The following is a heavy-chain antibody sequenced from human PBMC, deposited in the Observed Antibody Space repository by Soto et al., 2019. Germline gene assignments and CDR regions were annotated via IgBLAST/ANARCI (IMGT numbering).Heavy chain of an antibody. CDR3: GTVFEH. J-gene: IGHJ4*02. CDR2: VDSAGSGT. CDR1: GITFSGFW. V-gene: IGHV3-74*01. Sequence: VSLVESGGGSVQPGGSLRLSCVASGITFSGFWMHWVRQVPGKGLVWVARVDSAGSGTSYADSVKGRFTISRDNAKNALSLQRDRLRVEDTAVYYCGTVFEHWGQGIPVTVSS.